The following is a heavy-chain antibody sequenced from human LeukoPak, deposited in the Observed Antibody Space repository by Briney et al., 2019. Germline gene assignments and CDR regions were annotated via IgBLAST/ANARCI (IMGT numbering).Heavy chain of an antibody. V-gene: IGHV4-61*01. D-gene: IGHD2-2*02. Sequence: SETLSLTCTVSGGSVSSGSYYWSWVRQPPGKGLEWIGYIYYSGSTNYNPSLKSRVTISVDTSKNQFSLKLSSVTAADTAVYYCAVGYCSSTSCYTGQPSPITFDHWGQGTLVTVSS. CDR2: IYYSGST. CDR1: GGSVSSGSYY. J-gene: IGHJ4*02. CDR3: AVGYCSSTSCYTGQPSPITFDH.